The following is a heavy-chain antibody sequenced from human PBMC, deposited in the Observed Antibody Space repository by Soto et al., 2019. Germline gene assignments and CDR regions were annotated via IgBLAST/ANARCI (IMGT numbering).Heavy chain of an antibody. CDR2: MNPNNGNT. V-gene: IGHV1-8*01. Sequence: EASVKVSCKASEYTFTSYDISWVRQATGQGLEWMGWMNPNNGNTDYAPKFQGRVTMTMNTSIGTAYMELSSLRSEDTAVYYCARSPRNYYALGSYSYFRHWGQGTLVTVSS. J-gene: IGHJ1*01. CDR1: EYTFTSYD. D-gene: IGHD3-10*01. CDR3: ARSPRNYYALGSYSYFRH.